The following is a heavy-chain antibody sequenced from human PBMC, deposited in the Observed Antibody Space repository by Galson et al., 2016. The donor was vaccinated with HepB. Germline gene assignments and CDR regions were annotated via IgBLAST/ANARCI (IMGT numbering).Heavy chain of an antibody. V-gene: IGHV5-51*01. J-gene: IGHJ4*02. CDR1: GYTFRSYW. Sequence: QSGAEVKKPGESLRISCKGSGYTFRSYWIGWVRQMPGKGLEWMGIVYPAGSDTRYSPSFQGQVTVSVDQSTSTAYLQWSSLKDSDTAMYHCGTTPYYAPNYYPYYWGQGTLVTVSA. CDR2: VYPAGSDT. CDR3: GTTPYYAPNYYPYY. D-gene: IGHD3-22*01.